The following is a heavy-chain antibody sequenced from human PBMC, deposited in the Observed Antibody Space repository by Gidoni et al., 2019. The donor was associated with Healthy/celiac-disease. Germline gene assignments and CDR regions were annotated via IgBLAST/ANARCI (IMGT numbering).Heavy chain of an antibody. CDR1: GFTFSSYS. V-gene: IGHV3-48*02. CDR3: ARDRVGSSPPGIDI. D-gene: IGHD6-6*01. J-gene: IGHJ3*02. CDR2: ISSSSSTI. Sequence: EVQLVESGGGLVQPGGSLRLSCAASGFTFSSYSMNWVRQAPGKGLEWVSYISSSSSTIYYADSVKGRFTISRDNAKNSLYLQMNSLRDEDTAVYYCARDRVGSSPPGIDIWGQGTMVTVSS.